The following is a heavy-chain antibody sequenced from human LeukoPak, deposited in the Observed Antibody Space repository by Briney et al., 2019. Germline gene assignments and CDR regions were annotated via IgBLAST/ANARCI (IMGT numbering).Heavy chain of an antibody. CDR1: GSSISNNAL. CDR3: ARMVSGSGTYCFDS. CDR2: IHHSGST. V-gene: IGHV4-28*01. Sequence: PSETLSLTCAVSGSSISNNALWGWIRQPPGKGLEWIGYIHHSGSTYYNPSLKSRVTMSADTSKNQFSLKLTSVTAVDTAVYYCARMVSGSGTYCFDSWGQGTLVTVSP. D-gene: IGHD3-10*01. J-gene: IGHJ4*02.